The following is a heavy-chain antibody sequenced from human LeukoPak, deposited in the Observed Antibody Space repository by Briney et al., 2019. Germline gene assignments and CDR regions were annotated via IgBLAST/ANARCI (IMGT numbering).Heavy chain of an antibody. J-gene: IGHJ4*02. CDR1: RFTFTTFSDYV. D-gene: IGHD3-22*01. CDR2: VSYDGGSE. CDR3: ASNFYDVGGYYYRTPVQY. V-gene: IGHV3-30*09. Sequence: PGGSLRLSCAASRFTFTTFSDYVMHWARQAPGKGLEWVAAVSYDGGSEYYADSVKGRFAVSRDNFKNTLYLQMRSLRPEDTAVYYCASNFYDVGGYYYRTPVQYWGQGTPVTVSS.